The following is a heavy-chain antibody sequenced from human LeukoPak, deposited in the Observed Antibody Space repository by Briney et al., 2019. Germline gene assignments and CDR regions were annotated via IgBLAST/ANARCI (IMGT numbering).Heavy chain of an antibody. D-gene: IGHD3-16*01. Sequence: GGSLRLSCAASGFTFSSYWMHWVRQAPGKGLVWVSRINSDGSTTVYADSVRGRFTISRDNAKNTLYLQMNSPRAEDTAVYYCAGGGVTTPTPYYYYCGMDVWGQGTTVTVSS. CDR2: INSDGSTT. CDR1: GFTFSSYW. V-gene: IGHV3-74*01. J-gene: IGHJ6*02. CDR3: AGGGVTTPTPYYYYCGMDV.